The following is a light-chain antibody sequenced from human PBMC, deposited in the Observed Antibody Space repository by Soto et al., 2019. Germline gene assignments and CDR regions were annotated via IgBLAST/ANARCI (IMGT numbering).Light chain of an antibody. V-gene: IGKV3-15*01. Sequence: EIVMTQSPSTLSASAGGRATIPCRASQSISNVLAWYQQKPGQAPKLLIHGASIWNTGVPSRFSGSGSGTDFTLTISRLQSEDLADYDCQQYYKSPFTFGRGTKVEIK. CDR2: GAS. J-gene: IGKJ1*01. CDR3: QQYYKSPFT. CDR1: QSISNV.